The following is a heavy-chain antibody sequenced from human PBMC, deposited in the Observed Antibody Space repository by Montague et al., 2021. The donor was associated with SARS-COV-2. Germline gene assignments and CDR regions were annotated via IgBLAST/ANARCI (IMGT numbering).Heavy chain of an antibody. CDR2: ISGSGGSR. D-gene: IGHD1-14*01. CDR3: AKDLTGGGELQGLFDY. V-gene: IGHV3-23*01. CDR1: RFTFSSYA. J-gene: IGHJ4*02. Sequence: RSLSLSASRFTFSSYAMSWVRQAPGKGLEWVSAISGSGGSRYSAGSLRGRFTISRDNSKNTLYLQLNSLRAEDTAVCYCAKDLTGGGELQGLFDYWGQGTLVTVSS.